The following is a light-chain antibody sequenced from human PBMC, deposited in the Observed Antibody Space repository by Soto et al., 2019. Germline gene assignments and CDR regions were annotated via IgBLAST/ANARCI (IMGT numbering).Light chain of an antibody. CDR1: QSVSSN. V-gene: IGKV3-11*01. CDR2: DAS. CDR3: QQHSDWPLT. Sequence: EIVLIQSPATLSLSPGERATLSCRASQSVSSNLAWYQQNPGQAPRLLIFDASKRATGIPVRFSGSGSGTDFTLTISSLEPEDFTVYYCQQHSDWPLTFGGGTRVGIK. J-gene: IGKJ4*01.